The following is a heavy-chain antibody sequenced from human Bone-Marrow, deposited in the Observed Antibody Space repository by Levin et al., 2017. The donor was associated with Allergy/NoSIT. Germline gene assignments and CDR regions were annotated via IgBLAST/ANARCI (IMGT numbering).Heavy chain of an antibody. V-gene: IGHV4-39*07. CDR2: IFYSGST. J-gene: IGHJ6*02. Sequence: SQTLSLTCTVSGGSISSSSYYWGWIRQPPGKGLEWIGSIFYSGSTYYNPSLKSRVTISVDTSMNQFSLNLRSVTAADTAVDYCARVSIFGVLIAYYGMDVWGQGTTVSVS. CDR1: GGSISSSSYY. D-gene: IGHD3-3*01. CDR3: ARVSIFGVLIAYYGMDV.